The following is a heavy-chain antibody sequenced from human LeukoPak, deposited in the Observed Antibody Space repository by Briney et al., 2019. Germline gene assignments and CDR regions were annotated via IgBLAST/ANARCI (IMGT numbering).Heavy chain of an antibody. CDR1: GFTFSSYA. CDR2: ISGSGGST. D-gene: IGHD5-24*01. Sequence: GGSLRLSCAASGFTFSSYAMSWVRQAPGKGLEWVSAISGSGGSTYYADTVKGRFTISRDNPKNTLYLQMNSLRAEDTAVYYCAKGGRDGYISYFDYWGQGTLVTVSS. CDR3: AKGGRDGYISYFDY. V-gene: IGHV3-23*01. J-gene: IGHJ4*02.